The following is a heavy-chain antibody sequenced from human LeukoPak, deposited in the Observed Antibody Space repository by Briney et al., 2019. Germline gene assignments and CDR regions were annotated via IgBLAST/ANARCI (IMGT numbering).Heavy chain of an antibody. CDR2: INPSGGST. V-gene: IGHV1-46*01. CDR1: GGTFSSYA. J-gene: IGHJ4*02. Sequence: GASVKVSCKASGGTFSSYAISWVRQAPGQGLEWMGIINPSGGSTSYAQKFQGRVTMTRDTSTSTVYMELSSLRSEDTAVYYCARELGYCSGGSCYKNYFDYWGQGTLVTVSS. D-gene: IGHD2-15*01. CDR3: ARELGYCSGGSCYKNYFDY.